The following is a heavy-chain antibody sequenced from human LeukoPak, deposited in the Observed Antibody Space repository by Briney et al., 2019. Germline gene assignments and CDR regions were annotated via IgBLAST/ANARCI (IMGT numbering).Heavy chain of an antibody. CDR1: GFTFSDYY. CDR2: ISGGGSTI. V-gene: IGHV3-11*01. J-gene: IGHJ4*02. D-gene: IGHD2-15*01. Sequence: GGSLRLSCAAPGFTFSDYYMSWIRQAPGKGLEWFSYISGGGSTIYYADSVKGRFTISRDNAKNSLYLQMNSLGAEDTAVYYCARLHVKFYCSGGSCYPGHWGQGTLVTVSS. CDR3: ARLHVKFYCSGGSCYPGH.